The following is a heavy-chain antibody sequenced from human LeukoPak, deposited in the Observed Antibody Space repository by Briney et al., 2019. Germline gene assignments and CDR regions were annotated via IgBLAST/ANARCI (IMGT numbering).Heavy chain of an antibody. Sequence: SVTVSCKASGGTFSSYAISWVRQAPGQGLEWMGGIIPIFGTANYAQKFQGRVTITTDESTSTAYMELSSLRSEDTAVYYCASIIGMTTVTPTYYFDYWGQGTLVTVSS. J-gene: IGHJ4*02. CDR2: IIPIFGTA. CDR3: ASIIGMTTVTPTYYFDY. D-gene: IGHD4-11*01. V-gene: IGHV1-69*05. CDR1: GGTFSSYA.